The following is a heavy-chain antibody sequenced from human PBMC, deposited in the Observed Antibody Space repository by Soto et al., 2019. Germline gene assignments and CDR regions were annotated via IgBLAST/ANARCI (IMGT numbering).Heavy chain of an antibody. J-gene: IGHJ6*01. CDR2: MSYDGTNE. D-gene: IGHD3-22*01. CDR3: GKDLQHSSGYFFTVRLNATDV. Sequence: QVQLVESGGGVVQPGRSLRLSCAASGFTFSSYAMQWVRQAPGKGLEWVALMSYDGTNEYYADSVKGRFTISRDNSKNTLFLQVNTLRAEDTAVYYCGKDLQHSSGYFFTVRLNATDVWRQGTTITVSS. V-gene: IGHV3-30*18. CDR1: GFTFSSYA.